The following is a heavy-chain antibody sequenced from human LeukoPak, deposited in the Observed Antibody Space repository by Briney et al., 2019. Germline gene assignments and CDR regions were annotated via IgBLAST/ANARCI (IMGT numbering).Heavy chain of an antibody. V-gene: IGHV3-15*01. CDR2: IKSKTDGGTT. J-gene: IGHJ4*02. CDR3: TTTYNYDSSGSIVDY. D-gene: IGHD3-22*01. CDR1: GFTFRNAW. Sequence: GGSLRLSCAASGFTFRNAWMTWVRQAPGKGLEWVGRIKSKTDGGTTDYAAPVKVRFTISRDDSKNTLYLKMNSLKTEDTALYYCTTTYNYDSSGSIVDYWGQGTLVTVSS.